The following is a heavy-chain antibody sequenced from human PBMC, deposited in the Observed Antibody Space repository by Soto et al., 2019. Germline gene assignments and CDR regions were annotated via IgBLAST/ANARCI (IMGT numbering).Heavy chain of an antibody. J-gene: IGHJ3*01. V-gene: IGHV3-53*01. CDR1: GLTISGKKY. CDR2: LYDVDGS. D-gene: IGHD1-1*01. CDR3: ATWHEREHAFDV. Sequence: DVQLVESGGGLIQPGESLRLSCAAFGLTISGKKYVAWVRQAPGTGLEWVSALYDVDGSFYADSVTGRVTTSSDSSKTTVYLQMNDMRPDDTAVYYCATWHEREHAFDVWGQGTTVTIAS.